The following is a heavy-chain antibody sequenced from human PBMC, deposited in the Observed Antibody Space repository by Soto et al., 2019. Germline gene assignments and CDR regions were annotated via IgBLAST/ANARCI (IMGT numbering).Heavy chain of an antibody. CDR2: IYPGDSDA. Sequence: ESLKISCKSSGYSFTDYWIGWVRQVPGKGLEWMGIIYPGDSDARYSPSFQGQVTISVDTSINTAFLRWNSLTASDTAMYYCARQADYNILTGYFYYFDYWGQGSLVTVSS. J-gene: IGHJ4*02. D-gene: IGHD3-9*01. V-gene: IGHV5-51*01. CDR1: GYSFTDYW. CDR3: ARQADYNILTGYFYYFDY.